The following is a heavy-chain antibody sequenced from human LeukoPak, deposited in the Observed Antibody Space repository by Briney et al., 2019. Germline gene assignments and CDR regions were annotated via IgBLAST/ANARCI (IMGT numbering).Heavy chain of an antibody. CDR1: GFTFSSYE. CDR3: ARVLANGGYDPGFDY. V-gene: IGHV3-48*03. J-gene: IGHJ4*02. Sequence: GGSLRLSRAASGFTFSSYEMNWVRQAPGKGLEWVSYISSSGSTIYYADSVKGRFTISRDNAKNSLYLQMNSLRAEDTAVYYCARVLANGGYDPGFDYWGQGTLVTVSS. D-gene: IGHD5-12*01. CDR2: ISSSGSTI.